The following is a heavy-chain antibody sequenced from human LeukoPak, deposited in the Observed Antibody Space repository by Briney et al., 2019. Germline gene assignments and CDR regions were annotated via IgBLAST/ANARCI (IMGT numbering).Heavy chain of an antibody. V-gene: IGHV3-74*01. Sequence: GGSLRLSCATSGFTFSNYWMHWVRQAPGKGLVWVSCINDDGSATFYADSVKGRFTISRDNAKNTLFLQINSLRAEDTAVYYCAREILAPGKTHDYWGQGTLVTVSS. CDR2: INDDGSAT. CDR3: AREILAPGKTHDY. CDR1: GFTFSNYW. J-gene: IGHJ4*02.